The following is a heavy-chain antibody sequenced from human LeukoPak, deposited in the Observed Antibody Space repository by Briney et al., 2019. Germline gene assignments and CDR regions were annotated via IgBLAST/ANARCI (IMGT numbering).Heavy chain of an antibody. J-gene: IGHJ6*02. V-gene: IGHV1-8*01. CDR3: ASVYQLLYLDYYGMDV. D-gene: IGHD2-2*01. CDR2: MNPNSGNT. Sequence: ASVKVSCKASGYTFTSYDINWVRQATGQGLEWMGWMNPNSGNTGYAQKFQGRVTMTRNTSISTAYMELSSLRSEDTAVYYCASVYQLLYLDYYGMDVWGQGTTVTVSS. CDR1: GYTFTSYD.